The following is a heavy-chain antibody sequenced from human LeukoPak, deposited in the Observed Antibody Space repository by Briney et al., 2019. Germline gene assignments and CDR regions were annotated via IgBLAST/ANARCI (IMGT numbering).Heavy chain of an antibody. V-gene: IGHV3-30*18. D-gene: IGHD1-26*01. CDR2: ISYDGTDK. CDR3: AKARSSYYGLFDY. Sequence: GGSLRLSCAASGFTFSSYGMHWVRQAPGKGLEWVAVISYDGTDKYYAASVKGRFTISRDNSNNTLYLQMNSLRAEDTAVYYCAKARSSYYGLFDYWGQGTLATVSS. CDR1: GFTFSSYG. J-gene: IGHJ4*02.